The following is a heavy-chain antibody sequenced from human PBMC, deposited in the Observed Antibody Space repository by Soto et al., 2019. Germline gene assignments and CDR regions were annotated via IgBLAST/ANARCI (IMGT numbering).Heavy chain of an antibody. CDR3: ARRQDYYDSSGHYNDAFDM. V-gene: IGHV4-39*01. D-gene: IGHD3-22*01. CDR2: IYHSGST. Sequence: SETLSLTCTVSGGSLSSSSYYWGWIRQPPGKGLEWIGSIYHSGSTYYNPSLKSRVTISVDTSKNQFSLTLSSVPAADTAVYYCARRQDYYDSSGHYNDAFDMWGQGTLVTVSS. J-gene: IGHJ3*02. CDR1: GGSLSSSSYY.